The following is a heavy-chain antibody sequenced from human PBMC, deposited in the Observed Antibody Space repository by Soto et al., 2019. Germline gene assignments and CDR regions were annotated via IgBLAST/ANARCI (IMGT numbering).Heavy chain of an antibody. CDR2: INHSGST. V-gene: IGHV4-34*01. Sequence: PSQTLSLTCAVYGGSFSGYYWTWIRQPPGTGLEWIGEINHSGSTNYNPSLKSRVTISVDTSKNQFSLKLTSVTAADTAVYYCARDKITGLFDYLGQGNLVTVS. D-gene: IGHD2-8*02. CDR3: ARDKITGLFDY. J-gene: IGHJ4*02. CDR1: GGSFSGYY.